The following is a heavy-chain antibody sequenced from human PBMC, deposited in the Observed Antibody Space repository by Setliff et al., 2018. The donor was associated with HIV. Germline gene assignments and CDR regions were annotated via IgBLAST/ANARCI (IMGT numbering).Heavy chain of an antibody. CDR3: ARGLSFYDPGGFDY. V-gene: IGHV4-4*09. D-gene: IGHD3-22*01. CDR1: GDSISNHY. CDR2: IYTTGST. Sequence: SETLSLTCTVSGDSISNHYWSWVRQPPGKGLEWIGYIYTTGSTNYNPSLKSRVTMSVDTSKNQFSLKLSSVTAADTAVYYCARGLSFYDPGGFDYWGQGTLVTVSS. J-gene: IGHJ4*02.